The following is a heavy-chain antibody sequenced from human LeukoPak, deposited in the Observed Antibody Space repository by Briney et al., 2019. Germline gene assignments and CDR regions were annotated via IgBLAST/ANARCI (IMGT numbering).Heavy chain of an antibody. Sequence: PSETLSLTCAVSGGSISSYYWSWIRQPPGKGLEWIGYIYYSGSTNYNPSLKSRVTISVDTSKNQFSLKLSSVTAADTAVYYCARASNAYSSSWYYYYYYYMDVWGKGTTVTISS. D-gene: IGHD6-13*01. CDR2: IYYSGST. CDR3: ARASNAYSSSWYYYYYYYMDV. V-gene: IGHV4-59*01. J-gene: IGHJ6*03. CDR1: GGSISSYY.